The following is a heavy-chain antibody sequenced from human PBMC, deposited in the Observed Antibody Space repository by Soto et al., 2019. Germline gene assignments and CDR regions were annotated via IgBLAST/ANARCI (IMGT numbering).Heavy chain of an antibody. V-gene: IGHV1-3*05. Sequence: QVQLVQSGAEEKKPGASVKVSCKASGYTFTNYATHWVRQAPGQRLEWMGWINAGNGNTKYSQKFQGRVTITRDTSARTAYMELISLRSEDTAGYYCARVSGYYLPDYWGQGTLVTVSS. CDR1: GYTFTNYA. CDR2: INAGNGNT. CDR3: ARVSGYYLPDY. J-gene: IGHJ4*02. D-gene: IGHD5-12*01.